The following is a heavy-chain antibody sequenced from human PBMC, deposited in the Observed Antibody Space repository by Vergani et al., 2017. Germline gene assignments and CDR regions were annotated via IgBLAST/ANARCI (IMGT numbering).Heavy chain of an antibody. D-gene: IGHD2-2*01. V-gene: IGHV4-34*01. Sequence: QVQLQQWGAGLLKPSETLSLTCAVYGGSFSGYYWSWIRQPPGKWLEWIGEINHSGSTNYNPSLKSRVTISVDTSKNQFSLKLSSVTAADTAVYYCARGGGVVVPAPFDYWGQGTLVTVSS. J-gene: IGHJ4*02. CDR2: INHSGST. CDR3: ARGGGVVVPAPFDY. CDR1: GGSFSGYY.